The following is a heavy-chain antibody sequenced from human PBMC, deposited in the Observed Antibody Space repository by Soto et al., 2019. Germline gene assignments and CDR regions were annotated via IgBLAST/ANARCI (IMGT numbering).Heavy chain of an antibody. D-gene: IGHD4-17*01. V-gene: IGHV1-3*01. Sequence: QVQLVQSGAEAKKPGASVKVSCKASGYTFSNYVLYWVRQAPGQRLEWMGWINAGNGDTKYSQKFQGRVTITRDTYATTAYMELSSLRSEDTAVYYCAITYGDDTGGALDVWGHGTMVTVSS. CDR2: INAGNGDT. CDR1: GYTFSNYV. CDR3: AITYGDDTGGALDV. J-gene: IGHJ3*01.